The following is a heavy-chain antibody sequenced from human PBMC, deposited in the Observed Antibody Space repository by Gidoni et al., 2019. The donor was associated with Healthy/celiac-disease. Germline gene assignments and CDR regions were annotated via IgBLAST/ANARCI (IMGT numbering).Heavy chain of an antibody. CDR3: ARVDIGYGGNSDGYNWFDP. CDR1: GGSFSGYY. D-gene: IGHD4-17*01. V-gene: IGHV4-34*01. CDR2: INHSGST. Sequence: QVQLQQWGAGLLKPSETLSLTCAVYGGSFSGYYWSWIRQPPGKGLEWIGEINHSGSTNYNPSLKSRVTISVDTSKNQFSLKLSSVTAADTAVYYCARVDIGYGGNSDGYNWFDPWGQGTLVTVSS. J-gene: IGHJ5*02.